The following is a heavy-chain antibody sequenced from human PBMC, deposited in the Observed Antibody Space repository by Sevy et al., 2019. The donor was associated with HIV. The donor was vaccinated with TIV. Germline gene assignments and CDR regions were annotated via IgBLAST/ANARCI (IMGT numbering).Heavy chain of an antibody. CDR1: GVSVSSDTYY. CDR2: VYHTGSP. D-gene: IGHD3-22*01. V-gene: IGHV4-61*01. J-gene: IGHJ4*02. Sequence: SETLSLTCAVSGVSVSSDTYYWSWIRQPPGKGLEWIGYVYHTGSPNYSPSFKSRVTISVDTSKNQFSLRLFSVAAADTAVYYCAREPYFFDKSGYYWDYWGQGALVTVSS. CDR3: AREPYFFDKSGYYWDY.